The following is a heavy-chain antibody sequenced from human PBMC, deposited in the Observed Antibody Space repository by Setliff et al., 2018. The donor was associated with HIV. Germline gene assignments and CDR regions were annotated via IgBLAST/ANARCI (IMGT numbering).Heavy chain of an antibody. CDR3: TRDSVIGSDY. CDR2: INPNTGGT. Sequence: ASVKVSCKASGYFFTAYYMHWVRQAPGQGLEWMAWINPNTGGTQYAQKFQGRVTVTRDTPISTAYMEIKKLTSDDTAVYYCTRDSVIGSDYWGQGTLVTVSS. V-gene: IGHV1-2*02. CDR1: GYFFTAYY. J-gene: IGHJ4*02. D-gene: IGHD3-10*01.